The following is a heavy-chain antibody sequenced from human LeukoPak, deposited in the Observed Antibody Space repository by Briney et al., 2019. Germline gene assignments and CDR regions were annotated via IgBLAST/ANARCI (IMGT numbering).Heavy chain of an antibody. CDR1: GYTFTGYY. CDR2: INSNSGGT. CDR3: ARRHYYGSGYYIDY. Sequence: ASVKVSCKASGYTFTGYYMHWVRQAPGQGLEWMGWINSNSGGTNYAQKFQGRVTMTRDTSISTAYMELNRLRSDDTAVYYCARRHYYGSGYYIDYWGQGTLVTVSS. V-gene: IGHV1-2*02. J-gene: IGHJ4*02. D-gene: IGHD3-10*01.